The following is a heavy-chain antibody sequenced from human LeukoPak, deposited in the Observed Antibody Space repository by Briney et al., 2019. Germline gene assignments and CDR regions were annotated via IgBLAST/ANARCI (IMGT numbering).Heavy chain of an antibody. CDR2: INPNSGGT. CDR1: GYTFTGYY. J-gene: IGHJ4*02. D-gene: IGHD3-10*01. Sequence: ASVKVSCKASGYTFTGYYMHWVQQAPGQGLEWMGWINPNSGGTNYAQKFQGRVTMTRDTSISTAYMELSRLRSDDTAVYYCARSYGSGSYSDYWGQGTLVTVSS. V-gene: IGHV1-2*02. CDR3: ARSYGSGSYSDY.